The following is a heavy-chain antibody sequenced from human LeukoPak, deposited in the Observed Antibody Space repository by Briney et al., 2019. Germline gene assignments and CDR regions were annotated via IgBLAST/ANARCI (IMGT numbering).Heavy chain of an antibody. D-gene: IGHD1-26*01. Sequence: GGSLRLSCAASGFTFSSYGMHWVRQAPGKGLERVAVISYDGSNKYYADSVKGRFTISRDNSKNTLYLQMNSLRAEDTAVYYCAKSYSGSYWPAAYWGQGTLVTVSS. V-gene: IGHV3-30*18. CDR2: ISYDGSNK. CDR1: GFTFSSYG. CDR3: AKSYSGSYWPAAY. J-gene: IGHJ4*02.